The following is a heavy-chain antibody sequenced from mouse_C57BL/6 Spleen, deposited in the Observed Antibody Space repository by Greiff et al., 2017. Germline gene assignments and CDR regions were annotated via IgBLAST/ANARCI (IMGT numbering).Heavy chain of an antibody. CDR1: GYTFTDYY. J-gene: IGHJ3*01. CDR2: INPNNGGT. V-gene: IGHV1-26*01. D-gene: IGHD2-2*01. Sequence: EVQLQQSGPELVKPGASVKISCKASGYTFTDYYMNWVKQSHGKSLEWIGDINPNNGGTSYNQKFKGKATLTVDKSSSTAYMELRSLTSEDSAVYYCAKSLGTYGYFAYWGQGTLVTVSA. CDR3: AKSLGTYGYFAY.